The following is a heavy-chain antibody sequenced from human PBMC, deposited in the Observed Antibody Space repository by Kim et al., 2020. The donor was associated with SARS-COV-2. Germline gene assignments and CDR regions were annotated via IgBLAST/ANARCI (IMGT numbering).Heavy chain of an antibody. CDR1: GGSISSGGYY. J-gene: IGHJ6*02. V-gene: IGHV4-31*03. CDR2: IYYSGST. D-gene: IGHD4-17*01. Sequence: SETLSLTCTVSGGSISSGGYYWSWIRQHPGKGLEWIGYIYYSGSTYYNPSLKSRVTISVDTSKNQFSLKLSSVTAADTAVYYCAREALHGDYGYYYYYGMDVWGQGTTVTVSS. CDR3: AREALHGDYGYYYYYGMDV.